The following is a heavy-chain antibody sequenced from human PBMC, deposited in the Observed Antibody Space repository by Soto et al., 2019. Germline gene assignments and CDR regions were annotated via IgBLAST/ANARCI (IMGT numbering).Heavy chain of an antibody. V-gene: IGHV1-8*01. CDR2: MNPNSGNT. CDR1: GYTFTSYD. J-gene: IGHJ6*03. D-gene: IGHD2-2*01. CDR3: ARAVVPAAIAYYYYMDV. Sequence: ASVKVSCKASGYTFTSYDINWVRQATGQGLEWMGWMNPNSGNTGYAQKFQGRVTMTRNTSISTAYMELSSLRSEDTAVYYCARAVVPAAIAYYYYMDVWGKETTVTVSS.